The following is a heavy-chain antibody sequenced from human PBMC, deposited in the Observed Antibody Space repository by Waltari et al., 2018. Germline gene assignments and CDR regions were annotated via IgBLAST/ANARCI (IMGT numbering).Heavy chain of an antibody. J-gene: IGHJ4*02. V-gene: IGHV3-7*01. CDR3: ATSGWYCFDY. Sequence: EVQLVESGGGLVQPGGSLRLSCAASGFTLSSCWMNWVRQTPGKGLEWVAGIKQDGSEKYYADSVKGRFTISRDNAKNSLYLQMNSLRAEDTAVYYCATSGWYCFDYWGQGTLVTVSS. D-gene: IGHD6-19*01. CDR1: GFTLSSCW. CDR2: IKQDGSEK.